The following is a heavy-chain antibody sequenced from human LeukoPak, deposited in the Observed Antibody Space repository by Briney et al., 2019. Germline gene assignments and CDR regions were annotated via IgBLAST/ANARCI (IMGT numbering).Heavy chain of an antibody. Sequence: GGSLRLSCAASGFSFWSYGMSWVRQAPGKGLEWVSTTTDSGASTWYADSVKGRFTISRDNSKNTLQLQMNSLRAEDTAVYYCARRDVVVTGHYFDYWGQRILVTVSS. D-gene: IGHD2-21*02. CDR2: TTDSGAST. V-gene: IGHV3-23*01. J-gene: IGHJ4*02. CDR1: GFSFWSYG. CDR3: ARRDVVVTGHYFDY.